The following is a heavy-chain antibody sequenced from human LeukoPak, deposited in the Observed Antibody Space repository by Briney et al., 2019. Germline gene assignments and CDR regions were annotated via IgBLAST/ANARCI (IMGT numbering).Heavy chain of an antibody. CDR1: GYTFTGYN. Sequence: ASVKVSCKASGYTFTGYNMHRVRQAPGQGLEWMGRINPNSGGTNYAQKFQGRVTMTRDTSISTAYMELSRLRSDDTAVYYCARQVTVTMAPRFDPWGQGTLVTVSS. CDR3: ARQVTVTMAPRFDP. J-gene: IGHJ5*02. V-gene: IGHV1-2*06. D-gene: IGHD4-17*01. CDR2: INPNSGGT.